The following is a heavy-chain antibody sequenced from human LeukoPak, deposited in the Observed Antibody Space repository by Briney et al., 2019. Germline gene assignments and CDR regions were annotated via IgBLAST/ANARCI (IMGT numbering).Heavy chain of an antibody. V-gene: IGHV4-34*01. CDR3: ASLYSSSHDY. CDR1: GGSFSGYY. CDR2: INHSGST. Sequence: PSETQSLTCAVYGGSFSGYYWSWIRQPPGKGLEWIGEINHSGSTNYNPSLKSRVTISVDTSKNQFSLKLSSVTAADTAVYYCASLYSSSHDYWGQGTLVTVSS. D-gene: IGHD6-13*01. J-gene: IGHJ4*02.